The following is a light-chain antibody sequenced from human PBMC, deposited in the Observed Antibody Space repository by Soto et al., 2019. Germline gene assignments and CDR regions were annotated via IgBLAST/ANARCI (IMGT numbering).Light chain of an antibody. CDR2: AAS. CDR1: QSISWY. V-gene: IGKV1-39*01. J-gene: IGKJ2*01. CDR3: QQSYSTPQNT. Sequence: DIQMTQSPSSLSASVGDRVTITCRASQSISWYLNWYQQKPGKAPKLLIYAASILQSGVPSRFSGSGSGTDFTLTISSLQPEDFATYYCQQSYSTPQNTFGQGTKLEIK.